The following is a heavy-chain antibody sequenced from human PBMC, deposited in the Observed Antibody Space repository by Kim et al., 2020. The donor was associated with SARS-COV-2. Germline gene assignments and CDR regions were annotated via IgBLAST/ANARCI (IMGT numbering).Heavy chain of an antibody. V-gene: IGHV4-34*01. D-gene: IGHD3-22*01. CDR1: GGSFSGYY. Sequence: SETLSLTCAVYGGSFSGYYWSWIRQPPGKGLEWIGEINHSGSTNYNPSLKSRVTISVDTSKNQFSLKLSSVTAADTAVYYCARGCLIVVVGTLFAYYYY. CDR3: ARGCLIVVVGTLFAYYYY. CDR2: INHSGST. J-gene: IGHJ6*03.